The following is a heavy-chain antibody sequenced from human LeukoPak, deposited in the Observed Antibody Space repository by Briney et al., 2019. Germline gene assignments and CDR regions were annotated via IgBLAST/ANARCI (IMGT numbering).Heavy chain of an antibody. CDR3: ANLYCSGGSCFPPFDY. CDR2: ISGSGGST. D-gene: IGHD2-15*01. J-gene: IGHJ4*02. Sequence: PGGSLRLSCAASGFTFSSYAMSWVRQAPGKGLEWVSAISGSGGSTYYAGSVKGRFTISRDNSKNTLYLQMNSLRAEDTAVYYCANLYCSGGSCFPPFDYWGQGTLVTVSS. CDR1: GFTFSSYA. V-gene: IGHV3-23*01.